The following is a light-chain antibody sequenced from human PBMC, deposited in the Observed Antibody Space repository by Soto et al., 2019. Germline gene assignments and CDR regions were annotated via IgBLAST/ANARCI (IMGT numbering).Light chain of an antibody. V-gene: IGKV1-39*01. CDR2: AAS. CDR3: QQSYRPPVP. Sequence: DIQITQSPSALSAFVGDRVTITCRSSQSISSFLNWYQQKPGKVPRVLIYAASILQSGVPSRFSGSGSGTDFTLTISNLQPEDFATYYCQQSYRPPVPLGQGPKVDIK. J-gene: IGKJ1*01. CDR1: QSISSF.